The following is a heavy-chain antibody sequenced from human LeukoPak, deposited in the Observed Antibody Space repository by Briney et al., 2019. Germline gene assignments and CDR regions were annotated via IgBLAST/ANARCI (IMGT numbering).Heavy chain of an antibody. CDR3: ARGRAGYSYGCVDI. CDR1: GGSFSGYY. Sequence: SETLSLTCAVYGGSFSGYYWSWIRQPPGKGLEWIGEINHSGSTNYNPSLKSRVTMSVDTSKNQFSLKLSSVTAADTAVYYCARGRAGYSYGCVDIWGQGTMVTVSS. V-gene: IGHV4-34*01. J-gene: IGHJ3*02. CDR2: INHSGST. D-gene: IGHD5-18*01.